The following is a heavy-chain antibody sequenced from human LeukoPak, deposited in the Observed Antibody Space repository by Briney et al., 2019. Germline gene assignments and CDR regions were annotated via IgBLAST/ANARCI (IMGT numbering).Heavy chain of an antibody. CDR3: AREDSSGWYLWGGAFDI. Sequence: ASVKVSCKASGYTFTGYYMHWVRQAPGQGLERMGWINPNSGGTNYAQKFQGRVTMTRDTSISTAHMELSRLRSDDTAVYYCAREDSSGWYLWGGAFDIWGRGTMVTVSS. D-gene: IGHD6-19*01. CDR1: GYTFTGYY. CDR2: INPNSGGT. J-gene: IGHJ3*02. V-gene: IGHV1-2*02.